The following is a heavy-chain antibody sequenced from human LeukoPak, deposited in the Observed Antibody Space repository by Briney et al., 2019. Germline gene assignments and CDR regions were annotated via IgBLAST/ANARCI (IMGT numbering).Heavy chain of an antibody. J-gene: IGHJ5*02. CDR3: ARDLIGWSLDP. CDR1: GFSLSSFG. D-gene: IGHD2-2*03. V-gene: IGHV3-48*03. Sequence: QPGGSLRLSCAASGFSLSSFGVSWVRQAPGKGLEWIAYIDNDGWATSYYADSVKGRFTITRDDAKSSLYLQMDSLTVEDTAVYYCARDLIGWSLDPWGQGTLVTVSS. CDR2: IDNDGWAT.